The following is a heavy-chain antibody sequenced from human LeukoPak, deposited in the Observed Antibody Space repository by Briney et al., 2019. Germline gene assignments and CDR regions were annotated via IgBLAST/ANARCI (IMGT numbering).Heavy chain of an antibody. CDR1: GGSISSGSYY. V-gene: IGHV4-39*07. J-gene: IGHJ4*02. D-gene: IGHD3-22*01. Sequence: SQTLSLTCTVSGGSISSGSYYWGWIRQPPGKGLEWIGNIYHSGSTYYNPSLKSRVTISVDTSKDQFSLKLSSVTAADTAVYYCARVGYYYDSSGYYLDYWGQGTLVTVSS. CDR2: IYHSGST. CDR3: ARVGYYYDSSGYYLDY.